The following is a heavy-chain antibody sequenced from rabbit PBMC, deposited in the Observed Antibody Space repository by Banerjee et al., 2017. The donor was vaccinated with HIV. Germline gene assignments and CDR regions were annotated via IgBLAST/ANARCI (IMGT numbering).Heavy chain of an antibody. CDR3: ARGLGGDGGYAW. Sequence: QEQLEESGGDLVKPEGSLTLTCTASGFSFSSSHWICWVRQAPGKGLEWIACIYTGNGRTYYASWAKGRFTISKTSSTVDLKMTTLTAADTATYFCARGLGGDGGYAWWGPGTLVTVS. J-gene: IGHJ6*01. CDR1: GFSFSSSHW. CDR2: IYTGNGRT. V-gene: IGHV1S45*01. D-gene: IGHD6-1*01.